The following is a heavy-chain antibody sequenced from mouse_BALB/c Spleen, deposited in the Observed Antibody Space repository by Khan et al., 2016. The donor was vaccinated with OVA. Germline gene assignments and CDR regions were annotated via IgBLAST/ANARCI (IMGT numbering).Heavy chain of an antibody. CDR2: IWSAGST. J-gene: IGHJ3*01. D-gene: IGHD2-4*01. V-gene: IGHV2-2*02. CDR1: GFSLTNYS. CDR3: ARRGYDYGRGAWFAY. Sequence: QVQLKQSGPGLVQPSQSLSITCTVSGFSLTNYSVHWVRQSPGKGLEWLGVIWSAGSTDYNAAFISRLSISKDNSRSQVFFKMNSLQPNATAIYYCARRGYDYGRGAWFAYWGQGTLVTVSA.